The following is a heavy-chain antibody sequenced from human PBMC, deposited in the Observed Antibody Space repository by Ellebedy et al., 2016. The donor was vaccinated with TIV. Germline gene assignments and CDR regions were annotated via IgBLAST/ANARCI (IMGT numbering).Heavy chain of an antibody. Sequence: GGSLRLSCAASGFTFSNAWMNWVRQAPGKGLEWVSAISGSGGSTYYADSVKGRFTISRDNSKNTLYLQMNSLRAEDTAVYYCAKDTRGQQLVLGDYWGQGTLVTVSS. CDR2: ISGSGGST. V-gene: IGHV3-23*01. D-gene: IGHD6-13*01. J-gene: IGHJ4*02. CDR3: AKDTRGQQLVLGDY. CDR1: GFTFSNAW.